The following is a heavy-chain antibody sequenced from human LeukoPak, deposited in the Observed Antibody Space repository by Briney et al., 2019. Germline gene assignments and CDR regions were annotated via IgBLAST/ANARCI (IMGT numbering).Heavy chain of an antibody. V-gene: IGHV4-61*01. Sequence: PSETLSLTCTVSGGSVSSGSYYWSWIRQPPGKGLEWIGYIYYSGSTNYNPSLKCRVTISVDTSKNQFSLKLSSVTAADTAVYYCARGGGRWLQFPYFDYWGQGTLVTVSS. J-gene: IGHJ4*02. CDR2: IYYSGST. CDR1: GGSVSSGSYY. D-gene: IGHD5-24*01. CDR3: ARGGGRWLQFPYFDY.